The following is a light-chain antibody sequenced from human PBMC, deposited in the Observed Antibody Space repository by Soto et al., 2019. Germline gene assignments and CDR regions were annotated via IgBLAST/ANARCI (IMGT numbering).Light chain of an antibody. Sequence: IQMTQPPSTLSASLGVRVTITCRASESIRTWLAWYQHKPGKAPKFLIYDASSLESGVPSRFSGSGSGTEFTLTISNLQPDDFATYFCQQYHNYPRTFGQGTKVDI. J-gene: IGKJ1*01. CDR2: DAS. CDR3: QQYHNYPRT. CDR1: ESIRTW. V-gene: IGKV1-5*01.